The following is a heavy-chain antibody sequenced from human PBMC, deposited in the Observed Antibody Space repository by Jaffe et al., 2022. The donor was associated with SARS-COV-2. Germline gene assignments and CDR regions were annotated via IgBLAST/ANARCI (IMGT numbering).Heavy chain of an antibody. J-gene: IGHJ4*02. Sequence: QVQLQESGPGLVKPSQTLSLTCTVSGGSISSGSYYWSWIRQPAGKGLEWIGRIYTSGSTNYNPSLKSRVTISVDTSKNQFSLKLSSVTAADTAVYYCARGTTYYDFWSGEDYWGQGTLVTVSS. CDR1: GGSISSGSYY. CDR3: ARGTTYYDFWSGEDY. D-gene: IGHD3-3*01. CDR2: IYTSGST. V-gene: IGHV4-61*02.